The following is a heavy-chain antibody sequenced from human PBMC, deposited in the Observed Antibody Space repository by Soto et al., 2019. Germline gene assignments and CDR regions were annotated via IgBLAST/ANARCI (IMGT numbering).Heavy chain of an antibody. V-gene: IGHV3-30-3*01. D-gene: IGHD3-22*01. Sequence: QAQVVESGGGVVQPGTSLRLSCAASGFTFSDYAMHWVRQPPGKGLEWVAVILSDGSNEYYADSVKGRFTISRDNSKNSQYLQMNILRSEDTAVYVCTKQSPYGSSGYFLDNWGRGTLFTVSS. CDR1: GFTFSDYA. CDR3: TKQSPYGSSGYFLDN. J-gene: IGHJ4*02. CDR2: ILSDGSNE.